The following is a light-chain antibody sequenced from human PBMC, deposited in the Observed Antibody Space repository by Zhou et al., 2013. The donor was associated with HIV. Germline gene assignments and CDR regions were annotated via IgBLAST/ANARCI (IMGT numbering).Light chain of an antibody. CDR2: GAS. CDR3: QQYNNWPRT. CDR1: QSVSSN. V-gene: IGKV3-15*01. Sequence: EIVMTQSPATLSVSPGERATLSCRASQSVSSNLAWYQQKPGQAPRLLIYGASSRATGFPARFRGSGSGTEFTLTISSLQSEDFAVYYCQQYNNWPRTFGQRDQRWKS. J-gene: IGKJ1*01.